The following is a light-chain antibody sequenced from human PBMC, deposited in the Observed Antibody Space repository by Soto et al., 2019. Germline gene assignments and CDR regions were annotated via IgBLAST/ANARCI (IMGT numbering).Light chain of an antibody. CDR1: SSNIGSDY. J-gene: IGLJ2*01. CDR3: AAWDTSLTGGV. CDR2: ENN. Sequence: QSVLTQPPSVSAAPGQKVTISCSGSSSNIGSDYVSWYQQLPGAAPRLLIYENNKRPSGIPDRFSDSKSGTSATLGITGLQTGDEADYYCAAWDTSLTGGVFGGGTELTVL. V-gene: IGLV1-51*02.